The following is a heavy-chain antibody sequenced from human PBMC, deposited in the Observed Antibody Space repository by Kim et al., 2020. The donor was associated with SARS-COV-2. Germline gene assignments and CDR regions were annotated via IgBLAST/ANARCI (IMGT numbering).Heavy chain of an antibody. CDR3: ARGESDLRYFDWLFAAPDY. V-gene: IGHV3-48*03. CDR1: GFTFSSYE. Sequence: GGSLRLSCAASGFTFSSYEMNWVRQAPGKGLEWVSYISSSGSTIYYADSVKGRFTISRDNAKNSLYLQMNSLRAEDTAVYYCARGESDLRYFDWLFAAPDYWGQGTLVTVSS. CDR2: ISSSGSTI. D-gene: IGHD3-9*01. J-gene: IGHJ4*02.